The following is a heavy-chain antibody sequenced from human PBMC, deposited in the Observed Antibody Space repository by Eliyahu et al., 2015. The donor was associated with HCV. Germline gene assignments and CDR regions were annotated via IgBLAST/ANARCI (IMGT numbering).Heavy chain of an antibody. CDR3: ARQVNGLDV. V-gene: IGHV1-8*01. CDR2: VNPDSGTT. D-gene: IGHD3-10*01. J-gene: IGHJ6*02. CDR1: GYRFTSYD. Sequence: QVQLVQSGAEVRKPGASVKVSCKASGYRFTSYDINWVRQAPGQGLEWLGWVNPDSGTTGYARKFQGRITMTRNTSKRTAYLDLGSLISEDTAVYYCARQVNGLDVWGQGTTVTVSS.